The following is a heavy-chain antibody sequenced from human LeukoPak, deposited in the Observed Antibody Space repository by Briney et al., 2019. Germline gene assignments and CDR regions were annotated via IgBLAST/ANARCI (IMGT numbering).Heavy chain of an antibody. V-gene: IGHV3-23*01. CDR3: AKDVRVGGGGMDV. Sequence: GGSLRLSCAASGFTFSSFAMSWVRQAPGKGLEWVSLISDSGANKHYADSVKGRFTISRDNSKNTVSLQMNSLRAEDTAVYYCAKDVRVGGGGMDVWGQGTPVTVSS. CDR1: GFTFSSFA. CDR2: ISDSGANK. J-gene: IGHJ6*02. D-gene: IGHD1-26*01.